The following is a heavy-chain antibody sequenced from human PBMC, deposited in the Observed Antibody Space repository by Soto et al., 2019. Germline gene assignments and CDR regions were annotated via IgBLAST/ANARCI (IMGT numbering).Heavy chain of an antibody. V-gene: IGHV1-69*01. CDR3: ARDITLHRGETFPGYYYGMDV. D-gene: IGHD3-10*01. Sequence: QVLLVQSGAEVKKPGSAVNVSCKAAGGTFNSHGINWVRQAPGQGPEWLGGIIPIFGKANYAQKFQGRVTITADESTSAAYLDLSSLRSEDTAVYYCARDITLHRGETFPGYYYGMDVWGQGTTVTVAS. CDR1: GGTFNSHG. J-gene: IGHJ6*02. CDR2: IIPIFGKA.